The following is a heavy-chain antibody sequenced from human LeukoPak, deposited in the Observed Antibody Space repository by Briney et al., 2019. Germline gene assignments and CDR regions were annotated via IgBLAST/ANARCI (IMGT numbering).Heavy chain of an antibody. V-gene: IGHV3-48*01. J-gene: IGHJ4*02. D-gene: IGHD3-10*01. Sequence: GGPWRLSLPAPGFLFRGITLTWAARLPGKGREWFSHISSSSTTIYYADSVKGRFTISRDNAQNSLSLQMSSLRAADTAMYYCAREDFYASGGYSRWGQGTMVTVSS. CDR2: ISSSSTTI. CDR3: AREDFYASGGYSR. CDR1: GFLFRGIT.